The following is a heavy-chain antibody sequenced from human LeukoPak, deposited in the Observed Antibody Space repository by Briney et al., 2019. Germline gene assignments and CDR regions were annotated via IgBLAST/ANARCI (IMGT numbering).Heavy chain of an antibody. CDR3: ARAGDSSGYYPFDY. Sequence: GGSLRLSCAASGFTFSSYAMHWVRQAPGKGLEYVSAISSNGGSTYYANSVKGRFTISRDNSKNTLYLQMGSLRADDTAVYYCARAGDSSGYYPFDYWGQGTLVTVSS. CDR1: GFTFSSYA. CDR2: ISSNGGST. V-gene: IGHV3-64*01. D-gene: IGHD3-22*01. J-gene: IGHJ4*02.